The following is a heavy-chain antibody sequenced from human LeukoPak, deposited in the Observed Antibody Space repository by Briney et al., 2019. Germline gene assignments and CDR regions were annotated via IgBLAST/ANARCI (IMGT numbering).Heavy chain of an antibody. D-gene: IGHD3-22*01. J-gene: IGHJ3*01. CDR3: VKGFPHYYDSSGFGAFDV. V-gene: IGHV3-64D*09. Sequence: GSLRLSCSASGFTFSFYAMGWVRQAPGKGLEYVSAISSNGGSTYYADSVKGRFTISRDNSKNTLYLQMSSLRADDTAVYYCVKGFPHYYDSSGFGAFDVWGQGTIVTVSS. CDR2: ISSNGGST. CDR1: GFTFSFYA.